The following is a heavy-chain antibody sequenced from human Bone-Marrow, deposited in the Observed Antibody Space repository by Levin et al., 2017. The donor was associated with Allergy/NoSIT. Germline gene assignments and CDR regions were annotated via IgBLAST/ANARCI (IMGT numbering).Heavy chain of an antibody. Sequence: GESLKISCAASGFTFSGSAMHWVRQASGKGLEWVGRIRSKTNNYATAYAASVKGRFTISRDDGKNTAYLQMNSLKIEDAAVYYCTRRDSKWHYFDYWGQGTLVTVSS. CDR1: GFTFSGSA. CDR3: TRRDSKWHYFDY. J-gene: IGHJ4*02. D-gene: IGHD4-11*01. CDR2: IRSKTNNYAT. V-gene: IGHV3-73*01.